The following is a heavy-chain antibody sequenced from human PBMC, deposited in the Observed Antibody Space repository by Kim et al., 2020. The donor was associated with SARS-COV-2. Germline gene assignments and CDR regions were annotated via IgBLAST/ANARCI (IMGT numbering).Heavy chain of an antibody. D-gene: IGHD3-22*01. CDR1: GGTFSSYA. Sequence: SVKVSCKASGGTFSSYAISWVRQAPGQGLEWMGGIIPIFGTANYAQKFQGRVTITADESTSTAYMELSSLRSEDTAVYYCARVKSITMIVVVITTWWYYYGMDVWGQGTTVTVSS. J-gene: IGHJ6*02. V-gene: IGHV1-69*13. CDR3: ARVKSITMIVVVITTWWYYYGMDV. CDR2: IIPIFGTA.